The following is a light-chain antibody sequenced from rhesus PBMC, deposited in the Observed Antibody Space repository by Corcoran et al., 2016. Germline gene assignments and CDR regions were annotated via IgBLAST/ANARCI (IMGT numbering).Light chain of an antibody. CDR3: QHGYSTPLT. CDR2: KAS. CDR1: ENVNNY. Sequence: DIQMTQSPSSLSASVGDRVTITCRASENVNNYLNWYQQKPGKAPNFLIYKASTLQSGVPSRFSGSGSGTDYTFTISSLQPEDVATYYCQHGYSTPLTFGGGTKVELK. J-gene: IGKJ4*01. V-gene: IGKV1-74*01.